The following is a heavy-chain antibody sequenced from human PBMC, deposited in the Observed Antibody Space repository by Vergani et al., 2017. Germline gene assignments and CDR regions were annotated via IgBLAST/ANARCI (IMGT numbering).Heavy chain of an antibody. J-gene: IGHJ4*02. CDR2: INPNSGGT. Sequence: QVQLVQSGAEVKKPGASVKVSCKASGYTFTSYGISWVRQAPGQGLEWMGWINPNSGGTNYAQKFQGRVTMTRDTSISTAYMELSRLRSDDTAVYYCAREVNRRSTSTPLSYWGQGTLVTVSS. D-gene: IGHD2-2*01. V-gene: IGHV1-2*02. CDR1: GYTFTSYG. CDR3: AREVNRRSTSTPLSY.